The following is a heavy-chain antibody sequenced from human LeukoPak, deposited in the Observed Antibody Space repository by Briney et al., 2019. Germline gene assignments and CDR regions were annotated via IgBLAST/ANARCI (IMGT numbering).Heavy chain of an antibody. CDR3: AKDKYSSSSADGFVDY. CDR2: ISWNSGSI. J-gene: IGHJ4*02. CDR1: GFTFDDYA. D-gene: IGHD6-6*01. Sequence: GGSLRLSCAASGFTFDDYAMHWVRQAPGKGLEWVSGISWNSGSIGYAVSVKGRFTISRDNAKNSLYLQMNSLRAEDTALYYCAKDKYSSSSADGFVDYWGQGTLVTVSS. V-gene: IGHV3-9*01.